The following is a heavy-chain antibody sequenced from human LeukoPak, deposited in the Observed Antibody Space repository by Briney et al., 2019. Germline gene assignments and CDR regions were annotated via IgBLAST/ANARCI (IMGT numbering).Heavy chain of an antibody. J-gene: IGHJ4*02. CDR2: INPNSGGT. CDR3: ARGYYDILTGYTFDY. Sequence: ASVKVSCKASGYIFTGYYMHWVRQAPGQGLEWMGWINPNSGGTNYAQKFQGRVTMTRDTSISTAYMELSRLRSDDTAVYYCARGYYDILTGYTFDYWGQGTLVTVSS. CDR1: GYIFTGYY. V-gene: IGHV1-2*02. D-gene: IGHD3-9*01.